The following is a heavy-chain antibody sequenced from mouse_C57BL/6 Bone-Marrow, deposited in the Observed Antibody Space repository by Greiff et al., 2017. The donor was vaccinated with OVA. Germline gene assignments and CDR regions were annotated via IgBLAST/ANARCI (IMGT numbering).Heavy chain of an antibody. CDR1: GYTFTSYW. J-gene: IGHJ3*01. V-gene: IGHV1-69*01. D-gene: IGHD3-2*02. Sequence: QVQLQQPGAELVMPGASVKLSCKASGYTFTSYWMHWVKQRPGQGLEWIGEIDPSDSYTNYNQKFKGKSTLTVDNSSSTAYMQLSSLTSEDSAVYYCASGQLRLRAWFAYWGQGTLVTVSA. CDR2: IDPSDSYT. CDR3: ASGQLRLRAWFAY.